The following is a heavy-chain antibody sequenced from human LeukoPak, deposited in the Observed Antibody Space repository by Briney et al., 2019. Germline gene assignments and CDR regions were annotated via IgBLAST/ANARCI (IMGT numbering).Heavy chain of an antibody. J-gene: IGHJ4*02. Sequence: AGGSLRLSCAASGFTFSSYAMSWVRRAPGKGLEWVSAISGTGGTTYYAGSVKGRFTISRDNSKSTLYLQMNSLSAEDTAEYDCAKDAYGDYGSWGQGTLVTVSS. V-gene: IGHV3-23*01. CDR2: ISGTGGTT. CDR1: GFTFSSYA. CDR3: AKDAYGDYGS. D-gene: IGHD4-17*01.